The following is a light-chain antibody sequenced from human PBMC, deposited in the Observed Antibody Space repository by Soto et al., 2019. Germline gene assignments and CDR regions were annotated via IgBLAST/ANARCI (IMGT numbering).Light chain of an antibody. V-gene: IGKV3-20*01. Sequence: EIGLTQSPGTLSLSPRERATLSCRASQSVSSNYLAWYQHRPCQAPRLLIYGVSNRAPGIPHRFSGSESGTHFTLTISRLEPEEFAVYYCQQYAASPRTFGRGTQVEVK. CDR3: QQYAASPRT. CDR1: QSVSSNY. J-gene: IGKJ1*01. CDR2: GVS.